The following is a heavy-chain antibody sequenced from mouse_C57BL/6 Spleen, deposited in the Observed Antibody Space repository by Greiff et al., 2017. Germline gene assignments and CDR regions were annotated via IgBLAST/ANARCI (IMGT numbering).Heavy chain of an antibody. V-gene: IGHV4-1*01. CDR3: AREKIYDGYWWYFDV. CDR1: GIDFSRYW. D-gene: IGHD2-3*01. CDR2: INPDSSTI. Sequence: EVKLMESGGGLVQPGGSLKLSCAASGIDFSRYWMSWVRRAPGKGLEWIGEINPDSSTINYAPSLKDKFIISRDNAKNTLYMQMSKVRSEDTALYYCAREKIYDGYWWYFDVWGTGTTVTVSS. J-gene: IGHJ1*03.